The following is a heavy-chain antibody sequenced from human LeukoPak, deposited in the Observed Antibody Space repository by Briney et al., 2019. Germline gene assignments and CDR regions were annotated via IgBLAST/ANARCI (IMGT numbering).Heavy chain of an antibody. D-gene: IGHD5-24*01. Sequence: SETLSLTCTVSGGSISSYYWSWIRQPPGKGLEWTGYIYYSGSTNYNPSLKSRVTISVDTSKNQFSLKLSSVTAAGTAVYYCARAWPRRNWFDPWGQGTLVTVSS. CDR2: IYYSGST. CDR3: ARAWPRRNWFDP. V-gene: IGHV4-59*01. J-gene: IGHJ5*02. CDR1: GGSISSYY.